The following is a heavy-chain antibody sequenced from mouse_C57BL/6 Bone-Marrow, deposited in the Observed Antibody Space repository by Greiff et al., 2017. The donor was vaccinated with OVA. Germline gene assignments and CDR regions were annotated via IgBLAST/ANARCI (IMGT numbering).Heavy chain of an antibody. Sequence: VKLVESGPELVKPGASVKISCKASGYAFSSSWMNWVKQRPGQGLEWIGRIYPGDGDTNYNGKFKGKATLTADKSSSTAYMQLSSLTSEDAAVDFCARGYYDYDAFAYWGQGTLVTVSA. J-gene: IGHJ3*01. V-gene: IGHV1-82*01. CDR3: ARGYYDYDAFAY. D-gene: IGHD2-4*01. CDR1: GYAFSSSW. CDR2: IYPGDGDT.